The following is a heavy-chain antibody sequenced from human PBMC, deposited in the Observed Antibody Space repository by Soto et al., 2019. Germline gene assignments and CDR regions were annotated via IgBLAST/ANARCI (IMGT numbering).Heavy chain of an antibody. J-gene: IGHJ3*02. CDR2: IYYSGNT. D-gene: IGHD3-9*01. CDR3: ARSILTTGAYAFDI. V-gene: IGHV4-59*01. Sequence: PAETLSLTCTVSGGSISSYYWSWIRQPPGRDLEWIGYIYYSGNTNSNPSLKSRVTISVDTSKNQFSLKLTSVTAADTAVYYCARSILTTGAYAFDIWGQGTMVTVSS. CDR1: GGSISSYY.